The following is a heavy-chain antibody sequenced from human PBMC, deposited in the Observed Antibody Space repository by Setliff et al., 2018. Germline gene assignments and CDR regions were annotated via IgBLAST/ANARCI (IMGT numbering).Heavy chain of an antibody. CDR1: GGSISSGDYY. D-gene: IGHD2-21*01. J-gene: IGHJ6*02. CDR3: ARGGEGALGIPYYGMDV. CDR2: IYYSGST. Sequence: PSETLSLTCTVSGGSISSGDYYWSWIRQPPGKGPEWIGYIYYSGSTYYNPSLKSRVTISVDTSKNQFSLKLSSVTAADTAVYYCARGGEGALGIPYYGMDVWGQGTTVTVSS. V-gene: IGHV4-30-4*08.